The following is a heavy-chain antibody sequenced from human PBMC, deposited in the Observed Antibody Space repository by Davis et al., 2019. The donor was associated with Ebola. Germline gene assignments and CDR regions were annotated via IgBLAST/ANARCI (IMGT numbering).Heavy chain of an antibody. CDR3: ARARDYYDSSGYPYYFDY. CDR2: VNPSGGST. D-gene: IGHD3-22*01. Sequence: ASVKVSCKASGYTFTSYYIHWVRQAPGQGLEWMGIVNPSGGSTSYAQKLQGRVTMTTDTSTSTAYMELRSLRSDDTAVYYCARARDYYDSSGYPYYFDYWGQGTLVTVSS. J-gene: IGHJ4*02. CDR1: GYTFTSYY. V-gene: IGHV1-46*01.